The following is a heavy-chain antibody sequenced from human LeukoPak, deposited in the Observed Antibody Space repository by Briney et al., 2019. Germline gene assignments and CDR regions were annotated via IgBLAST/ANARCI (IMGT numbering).Heavy chain of an antibody. Sequence: LSETLSLTCTVSGGSISSYYWSWIRQPPGKGLEWIGYIYYSGSTNYNPSLKSRVTISVDTSKNQFSLKLSSVTAADTAVYYCAGLYSYGSFGMDVWGQGTTVTVSS. CDR2: IYYSGST. V-gene: IGHV4-59*01. CDR3: AGLYSYGSFGMDV. CDR1: GGSISSYY. J-gene: IGHJ6*02. D-gene: IGHD5-18*01.